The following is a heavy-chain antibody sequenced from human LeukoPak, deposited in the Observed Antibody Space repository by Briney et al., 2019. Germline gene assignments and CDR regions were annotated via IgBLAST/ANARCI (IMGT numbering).Heavy chain of an antibody. Sequence: GGSLRLSCAASGFTFSSYSMNWVRQAPGKGLEWVSSISSGSSYIYYADSVKGGFTISRDNANNSLYLQMNSLRAEDTAVYYCARAYYCSSTSCYWGLTFDYWGQGTLVTVSS. CDR2: ISSGSSYI. V-gene: IGHV3-21*01. CDR1: GFTFSSYS. CDR3: ARAYYCSSTSCYWGLTFDY. D-gene: IGHD2-2*01. J-gene: IGHJ4*02.